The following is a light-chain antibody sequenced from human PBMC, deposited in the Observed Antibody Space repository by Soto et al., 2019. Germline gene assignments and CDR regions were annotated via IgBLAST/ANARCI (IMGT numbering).Light chain of an antibody. CDR1: QTISSW. Sequence: DIQMTQSPSTLSGSVGDRVTITCRASQTISSWLAWYQQKPGKAPKLLIYKASTLKSGVPSRFSGSGSGTEFTLTISSLQPDDFATYYCQHFISYSEASGQGPKVELK. CDR2: KAS. CDR3: QHFISYSEA. J-gene: IGKJ1*01. V-gene: IGKV1-5*03.